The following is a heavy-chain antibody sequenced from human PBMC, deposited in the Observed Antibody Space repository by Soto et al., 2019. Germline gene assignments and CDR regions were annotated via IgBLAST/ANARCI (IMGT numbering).Heavy chain of an antibody. D-gene: IGHD6-6*01. J-gene: IGHJ5*02. Sequence: GASVKVSCKASGGTFSSYAISWVRQAPGQGLEWMGGIIPIFGTANYAQKFQGRVTITADESTSTAYMELSSLRSEDTAVYYCAREASIPGSLDPCGQGPLVTVYS. CDR1: GGTFSSYA. CDR2: IIPIFGTA. V-gene: IGHV1-69*13. CDR3: AREASIPGSLDP.